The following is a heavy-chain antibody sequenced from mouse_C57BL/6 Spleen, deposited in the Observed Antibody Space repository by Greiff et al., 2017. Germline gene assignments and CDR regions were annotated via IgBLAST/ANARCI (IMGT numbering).Heavy chain of an antibody. CDR3: ARGNGYLSFDD. CDR2: INPNNGGT. V-gene: IGHV1-22*01. Sequence: VQLQQSGPELVKPGASVKMSCKASGYTFTDYNMHWVKQSHGKSLEWIGYINPNNGGTSYNQKFKGKATLTVNTSSSTAYMELRSLTSEESAVYYCARGNGYLSFDDWGQGTTLTVSS. J-gene: IGHJ2*01. CDR1: GYTFTDYN. D-gene: IGHD2-2*01.